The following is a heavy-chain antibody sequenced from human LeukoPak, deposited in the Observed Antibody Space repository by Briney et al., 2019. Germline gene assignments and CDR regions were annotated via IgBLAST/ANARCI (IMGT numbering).Heavy chain of an antibody. CDR2: INPSGGST. CDR1: GYTFTSYY. J-gene: IGHJ5*02. V-gene: IGHV1-46*01. CDR3: ARTLGGYCSSTSCRTSNWFDP. Sequence: ASVNVSCKASGYTFTSYYMHWVRQAPGQGLEWMGIINPSGGSTSYAQKFQGRVTMTRDTSTSTVYMELSSLRSEDTAVYYCARTLGGYCSSTSCRTSNWFDPWGQGTLVTVSS. D-gene: IGHD2-2*01.